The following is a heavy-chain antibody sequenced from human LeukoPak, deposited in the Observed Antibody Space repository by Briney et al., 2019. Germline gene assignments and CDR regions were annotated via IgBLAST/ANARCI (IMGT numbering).Heavy chain of an antibody. J-gene: IGHJ4*02. V-gene: IGHV3-74*01. CDR1: GFTFSSYW. D-gene: IGHD1/OR15-1a*01. Sequence: GVSLRLFCAASGFTFSSYWMHWVRQARGKALVWVTRINTDGSSTSYADSVKGRFTISRDNAKNTLVLQMNSLRAEDTAVYYCARVGSGTTRDYWGQGTLVTVSS. CDR3: ARVGSGTTRDY. CDR2: INTDGSST.